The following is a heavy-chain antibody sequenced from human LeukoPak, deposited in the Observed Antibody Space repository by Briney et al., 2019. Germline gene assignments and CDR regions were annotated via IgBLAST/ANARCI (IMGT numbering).Heavy chain of an antibody. D-gene: IGHD4-17*01. CDR1: GGTFSSYA. CDR2: IIPIFGTA. J-gene: IGHJ6*02. CDR3: ARSDEGDYGDYSGMDV. V-gene: IGHV1-69*13. Sequence: SVKVSCKASGGTFSSYAISWVRQAPGQGLEWMGGIIPIFGTANYAQKFQGRVTVTADESTSTAYMELSSLRSEDTAVYYCARSDEGDYGDYSGMDVWGQGTTVTVSS.